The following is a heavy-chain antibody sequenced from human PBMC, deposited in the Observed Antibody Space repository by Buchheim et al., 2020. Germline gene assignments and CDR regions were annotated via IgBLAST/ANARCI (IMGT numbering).Heavy chain of an antibody. V-gene: IGHV3-23*01. CDR1: GFTFSSYA. CDR3: AKDRMYYYDSSGYYDYFDY. J-gene: IGHJ4*02. CDR2: ISGSGGST. Sequence: EVQLLESGGGLVQPGGSLRLSCAASGFTFSSYAMSWVRQAPGKGLEWVSAISGSGGSTYYADSVKGRFTISRDNSKNTLSLQMNSLRAEDTSVYYCAKDRMYYYDSSGYYDYFDYWGQGT. D-gene: IGHD3-22*01.